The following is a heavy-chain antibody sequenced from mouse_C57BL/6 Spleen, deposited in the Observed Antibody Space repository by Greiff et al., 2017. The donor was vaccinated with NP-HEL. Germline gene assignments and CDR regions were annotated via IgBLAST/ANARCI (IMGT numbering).Heavy chain of an antibody. CDR3: AAVNWDEGYFDV. J-gene: IGHJ1*03. CDR1: GYTFTSYW. D-gene: IGHD4-1*02. Sequence: QVQLQQSGADLAKPGASVKLSCTASGYTFTSYWMHWVRQRPGQGLEWIGYINPSRGYTKYNKKSKDKATLTADKSTSTAYMQQSSLTYEDSAVYYCAAVNWDEGYFDVWGTGTTVTVSS. CDR2: INPSRGYT. V-gene: IGHV1-7*01.